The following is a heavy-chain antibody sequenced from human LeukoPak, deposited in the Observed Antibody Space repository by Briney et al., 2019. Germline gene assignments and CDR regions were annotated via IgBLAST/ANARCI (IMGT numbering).Heavy chain of an antibody. CDR1: GYTFSGYY. V-gene: IGHV1-2*02. CDR3: ARNPPHTSMVLQSDN. Sequence: ASVKVSCKASGYTFSGYYMHWVRQAPGQGLEWVGWINPNSGGTNYAQKFQGRVTMTTDTSTSTAYMELTSLRSDDTAVYYCARNPPHTSMVLQSDNWGQGTLVTVSS. J-gene: IGHJ4*02. D-gene: IGHD5-18*01. CDR2: INPNSGGT.